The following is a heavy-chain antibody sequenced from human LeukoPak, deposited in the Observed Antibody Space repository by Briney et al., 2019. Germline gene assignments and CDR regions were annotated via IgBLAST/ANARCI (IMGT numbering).Heavy chain of an antibody. CDR3: ARGRPIAAAGIEADDAFDI. CDR2: IISSSSYI. V-gene: IGHV3-21*01. J-gene: IGHJ3*02. D-gene: IGHD6-13*01. CDR1: GFTFSSYS. Sequence: AGGSLRLSCAASGFTFSSYSMNWVRQAPGKGLEWVSSIISSSSYIYYADSVKGRFTISRDNAKNSLYLQMNSLRAEDTAVYYCARGRPIAAAGIEADDAFDIWGQGTMVTVSS.